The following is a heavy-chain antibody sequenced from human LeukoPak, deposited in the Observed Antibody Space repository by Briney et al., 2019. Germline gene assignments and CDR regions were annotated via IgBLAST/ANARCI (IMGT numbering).Heavy chain of an antibody. Sequence: SETLSLTCTVSGYSISSGYYWGWIRQPPGKGLEWIGSIYHSGSTYYNPSLKSRVTISVDTSKNQFSLKLSSVTAADTAVYYCARAIVVVAAINFDYWGQGTPVTVSS. CDR2: IYHSGST. CDR3: ARAIVVVAAINFDY. CDR1: GYSISSGYY. J-gene: IGHJ4*02. D-gene: IGHD2-15*01. V-gene: IGHV4-38-2*02.